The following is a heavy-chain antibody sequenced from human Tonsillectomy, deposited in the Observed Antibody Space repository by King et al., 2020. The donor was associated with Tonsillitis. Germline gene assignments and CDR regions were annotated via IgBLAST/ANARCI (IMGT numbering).Heavy chain of an antibody. J-gene: IGHJ6*03. CDR1: GFTFSKAW. CDR2: IKSKIDGGTT. Sequence: EVQLVESGGGLVKPGGSLRLSCAASGFTFSKAWMSWVRQAPGKGLEWVGRIKSKIDGGTTDYAAPVKGRFTISRDDSKNTLYLQMNSLKTEDTAVYYCTTDSRYSYGPRVGFDYYYYHYMDVWGKGTTVTVSS. D-gene: IGHD5-18*01. V-gene: IGHV3-15*01. CDR3: TTDSRYSYGPRVGFDYYYYHYMDV.